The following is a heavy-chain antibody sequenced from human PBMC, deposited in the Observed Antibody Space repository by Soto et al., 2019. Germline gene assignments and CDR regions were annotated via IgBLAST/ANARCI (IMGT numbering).Heavy chain of an antibody. Sequence: GESLKISCKGSGYSFTSYWISWVRQMPGKGLEWMGRIDPSDSYTNYSPSFQGHVTISADKSISTAYLQWSSLKASDTAMYYCARVVREIVGAPAALNFEGMDDWSQGTTVTVSS. V-gene: IGHV5-10-1*01. CDR2: IDPSDSYT. CDR1: GYSFTSYW. D-gene: IGHD2-2*01. J-gene: IGHJ6*02. CDR3: ARVVREIVGAPAALNFEGMDD.